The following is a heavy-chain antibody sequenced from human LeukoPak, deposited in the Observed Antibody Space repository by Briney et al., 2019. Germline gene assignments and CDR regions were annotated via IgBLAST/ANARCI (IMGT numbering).Heavy chain of an antibody. CDR2: ISYDGSNK. J-gene: IGHJ4*02. D-gene: IGHD7-27*01. Sequence: SGGSLRLSCAASGFTFSSYAMHWVRQAPGKGLEWVAIISYDGSNKYYADSVKGRFTISRDTSKNTVYLQMNSLRVEGTAMYYCARGDWGMYYFDYWGQGTLVTVSS. CDR1: GFTFSSYA. V-gene: IGHV3-30-3*01. CDR3: ARGDWGMYYFDY.